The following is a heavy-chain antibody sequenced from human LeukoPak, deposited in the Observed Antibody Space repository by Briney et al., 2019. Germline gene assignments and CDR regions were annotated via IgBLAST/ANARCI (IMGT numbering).Heavy chain of an antibody. Sequence: TTSETLSLTCTVSGGSISSYYWSWIRQPSGKGLEWIGYIYYSGSTNYNPSLKSRVTISVDTSKNQFSLKLSSVTAADTAVYYCARSWIRLGYFDYWGQGTLVTVSS. CDR3: ARSWIRLGYFDY. D-gene: IGHD5-18*01. CDR1: GGSISSYY. V-gene: IGHV4-59*08. CDR2: IYYSGST. J-gene: IGHJ4*02.